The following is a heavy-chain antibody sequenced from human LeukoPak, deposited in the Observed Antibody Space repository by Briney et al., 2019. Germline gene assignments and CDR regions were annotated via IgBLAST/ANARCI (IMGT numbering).Heavy chain of an antibody. Sequence: PGGSLRLSCAASGFTFSSYWMGWVRQAPGKGLEWVANIKQDGREKYHVDSVKGRFTISRDNAKNSLYLQMNSLRAEDTAVYYCARDCSSINCYTGYFQHWGQGTLVTVSS. CDR1: GFTFSSYW. CDR3: ARDCSSINCYTGYFQH. V-gene: IGHV3-7*01. D-gene: IGHD2-2*01. CDR2: IKQDGREK. J-gene: IGHJ1*01.